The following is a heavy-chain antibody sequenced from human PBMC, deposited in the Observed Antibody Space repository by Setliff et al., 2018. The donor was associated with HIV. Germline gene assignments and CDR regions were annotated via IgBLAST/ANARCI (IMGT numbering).Heavy chain of an antibody. D-gene: IGHD3-10*01. V-gene: IGHV7-4-1*02. CDR1: GYTYNNYA. CDR3: ARDGVFWFGESTKAWFDP. J-gene: IGHJ5*02. Sequence: GASVKVSCKASGYTYNNYAMNWLRQAPGQGLEWMGRINTNTGTPTYAQGFTGRFVFSLDASVSTTYLQISSLEAEDSAVYYCARDGVFWFGESTKAWFDPWGQGTLVTVS. CDR2: INTNTGTP.